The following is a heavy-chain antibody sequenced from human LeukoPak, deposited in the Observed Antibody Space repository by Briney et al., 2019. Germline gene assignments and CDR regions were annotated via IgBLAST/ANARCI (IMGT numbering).Heavy chain of an antibody. CDR1: GFTFSSYA. D-gene: IGHD3-9*01. Sequence: GGSLRLSCAAPGFTFSSYAMSWVRQAPGKGLEWVSYISSSSSTIYYADSVKGRFTISRDNAKNSLYLQMNSLRDEDTAVYYCARVGYDILTGYYPTYFDYWGQGTLVTVSS. CDR3: ARVGYDILTGYYPTYFDY. CDR2: ISSSSSTI. V-gene: IGHV3-48*02. J-gene: IGHJ4*02.